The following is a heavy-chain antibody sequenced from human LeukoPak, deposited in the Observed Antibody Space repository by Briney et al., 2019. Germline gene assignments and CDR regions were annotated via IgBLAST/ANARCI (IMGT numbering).Heavy chain of an antibody. D-gene: IGHD3-3*01. Sequence: SETLSLTCAVYGGSFSGYYWSWIRQPPGKGLEWIGEINHSGSTNYNPSLKSRVTISVDTSKNQFSLKLSSVTAADTAVYYCARVEAPTYYDFWSGYLPVAFDIWGQGTMVTVSS. CDR3: ARVEAPTYYDFWSGYLPVAFDI. CDR1: GGSFSGYY. CDR2: INHSGST. J-gene: IGHJ3*02. V-gene: IGHV4-34*01.